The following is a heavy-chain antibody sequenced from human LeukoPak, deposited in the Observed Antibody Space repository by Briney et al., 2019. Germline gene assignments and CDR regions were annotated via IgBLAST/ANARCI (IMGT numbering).Heavy chain of an antibody. V-gene: IGHV3-23*01. CDR1: GFTFNNFA. CDR2: ISGSGATT. D-gene: IGHD3-9*01. J-gene: IGHJ3*02. Sequence: GGSLRLSCAASGFTFNNFAMNWVRQAPGKGLEWVSAISGSGATTYYSDSVRGRFTISRDNSMNTLYLQMNSLRAEDTAVYFCAKDRPSAGAWFHAFDIWGQGTMVTVSS. CDR3: AKDRPSAGAWFHAFDI.